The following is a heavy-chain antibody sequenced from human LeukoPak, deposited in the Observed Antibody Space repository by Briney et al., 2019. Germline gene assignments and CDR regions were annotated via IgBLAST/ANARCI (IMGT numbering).Heavy chain of an antibody. D-gene: IGHD4-17*01. CDR2: ITSSGTTT. CDR1: GFTFSDHY. J-gene: IGHJ4*02. Sequence: GGSLRPSCEASGFTFSDHYMSWFRLSPGKGLEWLSYITSSGTTTDYADSVKGRFTISRDNAKSSLYLQMNSLRPEDTAVYYCARDPDYGDPVWGQGTPVTVSS. CDR3: ARDPDYGDPV. V-gene: IGHV3-11*01.